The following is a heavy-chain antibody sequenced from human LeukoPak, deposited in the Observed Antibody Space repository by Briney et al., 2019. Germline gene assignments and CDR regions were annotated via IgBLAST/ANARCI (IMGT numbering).Heavy chain of an antibody. V-gene: IGHV3-7*01. CDR3: VRGPNYGARVDFLDS. D-gene: IGHD4-17*01. CDR1: GFTFSSHW. J-gene: IGHJ4*02. CDR2: IRQGGDER. Sequence: GGSLRLSCAASGFTFSSHWMTWVRRAPGKGLEWVAGIRQGGDERYYADSVKGRFTVSRDNAKNSLYPQMNSLSADDTAVYFCVRGPNYGARVDFLDSWGRGTKVTVSS.